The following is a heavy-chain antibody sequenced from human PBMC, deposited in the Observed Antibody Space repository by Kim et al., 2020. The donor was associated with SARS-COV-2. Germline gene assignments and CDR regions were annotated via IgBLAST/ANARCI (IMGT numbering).Heavy chain of an antibody. J-gene: IGHJ4*02. D-gene: IGHD3-9*01. V-gene: IGHV1-24*01. CDR2: FDPEDGET. Sequence: ASVKVSCKVSGYTLTELSMHWVRQAPGKGLEWMGGFDPEDGETIYAQKFQGRVTMTEDTSTDTAYMELSSLRSEDTAVYYCATHDILTGYQEPFDYWGQGTLVTVSS. CDR3: ATHDILTGYQEPFDY. CDR1: GYTLTELS.